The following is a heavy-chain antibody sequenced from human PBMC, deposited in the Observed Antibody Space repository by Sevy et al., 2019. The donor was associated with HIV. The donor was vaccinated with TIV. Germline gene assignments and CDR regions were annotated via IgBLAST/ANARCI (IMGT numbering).Heavy chain of an antibody. Sequence: GGSLRLSCGASGFTFSSYGIHWVRQAPGKGLEWVSVICYDGSNRYYADSVKGRFTISRDKPNNTLYLQMNSLRAEDTAVYYCAKDSESYIRMVWEGAFDYWGQGTLVTVSS. CDR2: ICYDGSNR. J-gene: IGHJ4*02. V-gene: IGHV3-33*03. CDR1: GFTFSSYG. D-gene: IGHD3-10*02. CDR3: AKDSESYIRMVWEGAFDY.